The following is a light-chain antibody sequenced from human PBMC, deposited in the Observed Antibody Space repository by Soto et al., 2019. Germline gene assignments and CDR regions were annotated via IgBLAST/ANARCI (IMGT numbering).Light chain of an antibody. J-gene: IGKJ1*01. V-gene: IGKV3-20*01. CDR1: QRVSSY. CDR2: GAS. CDR3: QQYGSSPT. Sequence: IVLTQSPATLSLSPGERATLSCRASQRVSSYLAWYQQKPGLAPRLLIYGASSRATGIPDRFSGSGSGTDFTLTISRLEPEDFAVYYCQQYGSSPTFGQGTKVDIK.